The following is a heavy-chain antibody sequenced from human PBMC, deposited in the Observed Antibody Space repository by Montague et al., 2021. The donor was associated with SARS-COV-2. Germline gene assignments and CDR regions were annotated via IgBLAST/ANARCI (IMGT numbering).Heavy chain of an antibody. Sequence: SLRLSCAASGFTFSSYAMSWVRQAPGKGLEWVSAISGSGGSTYYADSLNGRFTISRDNSKNTLYLQMNSLRAEDTAVYYCAKDPYYDFWSGYYFDYWGQGTLVTVSS. CDR3: AKDPYYDFWSGYYFDY. J-gene: IGHJ4*02. V-gene: IGHV3-23*01. CDR2: ISGSGGST. CDR1: GFTFSSYA. D-gene: IGHD3-3*01.